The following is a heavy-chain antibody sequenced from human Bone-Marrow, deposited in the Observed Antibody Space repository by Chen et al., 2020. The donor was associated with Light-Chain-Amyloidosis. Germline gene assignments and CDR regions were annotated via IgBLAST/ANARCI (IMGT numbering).Heavy chain of an antibody. CDR2: IYPDDSDA. V-gene: IGHV5-51*01. D-gene: IGHD5-12*01. CDR3: ARRRDGYNFDY. J-gene: IGHJ4*02. CDR1: GYTFPNYW. Sequence: KISCNGSGYTFPNYWIGWVRQMPGKGLEWMGVIYPDDSDARYSPSFEGQVTISADKSITTAYLQWRSLKASDTAMYYCARRRDGYNFDYWGQGTLVTVSS.